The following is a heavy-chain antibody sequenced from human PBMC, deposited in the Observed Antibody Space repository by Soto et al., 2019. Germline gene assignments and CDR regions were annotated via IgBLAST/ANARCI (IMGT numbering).Heavy chain of an antibody. D-gene: IGHD2-2*01. J-gene: IGHJ5*02. CDR1: GFTFSSYA. CDR2: ISGSGGST. V-gene: IGHV3-23*01. Sequence: PGGSLRLSCAASGFTFSSYAMSWVRQAPGKGLEWVSAISGSGGSTYYADSVKGRFTISRDNSKNTLYLQMNSLRAEDTAVYYCANQRNHIVVVPAAPWFDPWGQGTLVTVSS. CDR3: ANQRNHIVVVPAAPWFDP.